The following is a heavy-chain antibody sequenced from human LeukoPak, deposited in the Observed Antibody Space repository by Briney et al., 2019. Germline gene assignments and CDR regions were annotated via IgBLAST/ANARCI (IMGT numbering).Heavy chain of an antibody. CDR1: GFTFSSYD. J-gene: IGHJ4*02. CDR3: ARESSIKTFDY. D-gene: IGHD2/OR15-2a*01. Sequence: GGSLRLSCAASGFTFSSYDMHWVRQATGKGLEWVSAIGTAGDPYYPGSVKGRFTISRENAKNSLYLQMNSLRAEDTAVYYCARESSIKTFDYWGQGTLVTVSS. CDR2: IGTAGDP. V-gene: IGHV3-13*05.